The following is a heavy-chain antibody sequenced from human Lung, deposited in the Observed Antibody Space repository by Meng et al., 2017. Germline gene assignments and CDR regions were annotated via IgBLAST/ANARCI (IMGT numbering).Heavy chain of an antibody. V-gene: IGHV3-74*01. J-gene: IGHJ1*01. D-gene: IGHD1-1*01. CDR3: TNDRLNH. Sequence: QLVESGGCLVPPVGSLRLSCAASGFTFTDHWMHWVRQGPGKGLVWVSRINRDGTKPTYADSVKGRFTISRDNAKNTLYLQMNNLRAEDTAFYYCTNDRLNHWGQGALVTVSS. CDR1: GFTFTDHW. CDR2: INRDGTKP.